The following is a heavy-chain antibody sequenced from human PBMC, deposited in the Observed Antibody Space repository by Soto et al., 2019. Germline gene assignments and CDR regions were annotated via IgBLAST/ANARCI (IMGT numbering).Heavy chain of an antibody. CDR3: ARPFHGRWYFDL. CDR2: IYPDDSDT. J-gene: IGHJ2*01. Sequence: EVQLVQPGAEVKKPGESLKVSWKDSGYSLTNYWIGWVRQMPGKGLEWMGIIYPDDSDTRYSPSFQGQVTISADKSISTAYLQWSSLKASDTAMYYCARPFHGRWYFDLWGRGTLVTVSS. CDR1: GYSLTNYW. V-gene: IGHV5-51*03. D-gene: IGHD3-16*01.